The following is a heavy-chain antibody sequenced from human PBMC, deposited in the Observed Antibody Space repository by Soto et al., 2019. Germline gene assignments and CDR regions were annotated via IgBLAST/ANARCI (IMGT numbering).Heavy chain of an antibody. V-gene: IGHV3-74*01. Sequence: EVQLAESGGGLVQPGGSLRLFCAASGFSFSSHWMHWIRQDPEKGLVWVSHINRDGSSTAYADSVKGRFTISRDNAKNTLYLQMDSLRADDTAVYYCAKTPISYCSSTSCYRYFDIWGQGTLVTVSS. CDR2: INRDGSST. CDR3: AKTPISYCSSTSCYRYFDI. J-gene: IGHJ4*02. D-gene: IGHD2-2*01. CDR1: GFSFSSHW.